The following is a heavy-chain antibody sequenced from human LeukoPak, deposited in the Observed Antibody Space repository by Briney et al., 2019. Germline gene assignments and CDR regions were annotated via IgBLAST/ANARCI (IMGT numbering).Heavy chain of an antibody. CDR1: GYTFTNHF. V-gene: IGHV1-46*01. J-gene: IGHJ4*02. CDR2: IYPRDGST. Sequence: ASVKVSCKASGYTFTNHFIHWLRQAPGQGLEWMGMIYPRDGSTSYAQKFQGRVTVTRDTSTSTVHMELSGLRSEDTAVYYCARDQEAFDYWGQGTLVTVSS. CDR3: ARDQEAFDY.